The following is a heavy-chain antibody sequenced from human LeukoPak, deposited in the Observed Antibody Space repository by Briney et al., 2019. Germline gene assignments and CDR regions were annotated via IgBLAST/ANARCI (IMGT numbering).Heavy chain of an antibody. D-gene: IGHD1-26*01. CDR2: ISSSSSV. Sequence: GGSLRLSCAASGFTFSRYSMNWVRQAPGKGLEWVSYISSSSSVYYADSVKGRFTISRGNAKNSLYLQMNSLRAEDTVVYYCARDDVGYFDYWGQGTLVTVSS. V-gene: IGHV3-48*01. J-gene: IGHJ4*02. CDR1: GFTFSRYS. CDR3: ARDDVGYFDY.